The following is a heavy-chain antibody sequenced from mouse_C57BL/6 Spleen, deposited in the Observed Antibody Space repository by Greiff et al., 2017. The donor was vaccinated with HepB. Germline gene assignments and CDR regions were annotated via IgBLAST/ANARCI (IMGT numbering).Heavy chain of an antibody. CDR1: GYTFTSYW. J-gene: IGHJ4*01. CDR3: ARSHDGYSYAMDY. CDR2: IDPSNSYT. V-gene: IGHV1-59*01. Sequence: QVQLQQSGAELVRPGTSVKLSCKASGYTFTSYWMHWVKQRPGQGLEWIGVIDPSNSYTNYNQKFKGKATLTVDTSSSTAYMQLSSLTSEDSAVYHCARSHDGYSYAMDYWGQGTSVTVSS. D-gene: IGHD2-3*01.